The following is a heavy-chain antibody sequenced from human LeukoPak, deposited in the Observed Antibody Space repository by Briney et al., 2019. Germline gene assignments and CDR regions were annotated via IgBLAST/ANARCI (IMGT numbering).Heavy chain of an antibody. CDR3: ARGKSTTLGY. D-gene: IGHD1-7*01. CDR2: IYYSGST. V-gene: IGHV4-31*03. CDR1: GGSISSGGYY. J-gene: IGHJ4*02. Sequence: PSETLSLTCTVPGGSISSGGYYWSWIRQHPGKGLEWIGYIYYSGSTNYNPSLKSRITISVDTSKNQFSLKLSSVTAADTAVYYCARGKSTTLGYWGQGTLVTVSS.